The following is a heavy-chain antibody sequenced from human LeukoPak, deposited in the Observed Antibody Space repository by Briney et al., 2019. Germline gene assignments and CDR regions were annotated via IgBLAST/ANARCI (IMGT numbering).Heavy chain of an antibody. CDR2: INHSGST. V-gene: IGHV4-34*01. Sequence: PSETLSLTCAVYGGSFSGYYWSWIRQPPGKGLEWIGEINHSGSTKYNPSLKSRVTISVDTSKNQFSLKLSSVTAADTAVYYCVRDRHCGGDCPPGNFQHWGQGALVMVSS. J-gene: IGHJ1*01. D-gene: IGHD2-21*02. CDR1: GGSFSGYY. CDR3: VRDRHCGGDCPPGNFQH.